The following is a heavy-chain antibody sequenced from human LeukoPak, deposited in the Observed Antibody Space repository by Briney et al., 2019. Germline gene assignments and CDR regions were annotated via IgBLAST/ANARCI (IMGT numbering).Heavy chain of an antibody. D-gene: IGHD1-26*01. V-gene: IGHV3-30*02. CDR3: AKREEDYMDV. Sequence: PGGSLRLSRAASGFTFSSYGMHWVRQAPGKGLEWVAFIRYDGSKKYYADSVKGRFTISRDNSKNTLYLQINSLRAEDTAIYYCAKREEDYMDVWGKGTTVTISS. J-gene: IGHJ6*03. CDR1: GFTFSSYG. CDR2: IRYDGSKK.